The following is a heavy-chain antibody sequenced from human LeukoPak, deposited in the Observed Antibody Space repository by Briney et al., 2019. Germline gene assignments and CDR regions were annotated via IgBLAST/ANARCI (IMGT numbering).Heavy chain of an antibody. D-gene: IGHD6-6*01. CDR1: GFTFSGYA. J-gene: IGHJ4*02. CDR2: ISSSSSTI. CDR3: AREGITARPGGLDY. V-gene: IGHV3-48*02. Sequence: GGSLRLSCAASGFTFSGYAMSWVRQAPGKGLEWVSYISSSSSTIYYADSVKGRFTISRDNAKNSLYLQMNSLRDEDTAVYYCAREGITARPGGLDYWGQGTLVTVSS.